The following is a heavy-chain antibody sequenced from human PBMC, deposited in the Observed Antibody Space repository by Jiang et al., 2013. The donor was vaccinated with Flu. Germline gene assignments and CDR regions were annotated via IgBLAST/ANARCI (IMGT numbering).Heavy chain of an antibody. Sequence: SGAEVKKPGASVKVSCKASGYTSSNYYMHWVRQATGQGLEWMGWMNPNSGNTGYAQKFQGRVTMTRNTSISTAYMELSSLRSEDTAVYYCARERYYDILTGHILPPGYYYGMDVWGQGTTVTVSS. CDR3: ARERYYDILTGHILPPGYYYGMDV. D-gene: IGHD3-9*01. CDR1: GYTSSNYY. J-gene: IGHJ6*02. CDR2: MNPNSGNT. V-gene: IGHV1-8*02.